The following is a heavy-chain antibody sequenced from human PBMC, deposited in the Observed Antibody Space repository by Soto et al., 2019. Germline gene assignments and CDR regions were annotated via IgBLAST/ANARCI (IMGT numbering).Heavy chain of an antibody. D-gene: IGHD3-3*01. CDR2: ISGSGGST. J-gene: IGHJ6*02. V-gene: IGHV3-23*01. CDR1: GFTFSSYA. CDR3: AKDLRFLEWLLYGMDV. Sequence: GGSLRLSCAASGFTFSSYAMSWVRQAPGKGLEWVSAISGSGGSTYYADSVKGRFTISRDNSKNTLYLQMNSLRAEDTAVYYCAKDLRFLEWLLYGMDVWGQGTTVTVSS.